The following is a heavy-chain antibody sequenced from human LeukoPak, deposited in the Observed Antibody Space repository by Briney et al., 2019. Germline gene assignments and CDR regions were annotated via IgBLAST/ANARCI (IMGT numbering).Heavy chain of an antibody. CDR2: INPNSGDT. Sequence: ASVKVSCKASGYIFSGYYMHWVRQAPGQGLEWMGWINPNSGDTNYAQKFQGRVTMTRDTSISTAYMELSRLRSDDTAVYYCARFGPGYCSSTSCYRYYYGMDVWGQGTTVTVSS. V-gene: IGHV1-2*02. CDR3: ARFGPGYCSSTSCYRYYYGMDV. D-gene: IGHD2-2*01. CDR1: GYIFSGYY. J-gene: IGHJ6*02.